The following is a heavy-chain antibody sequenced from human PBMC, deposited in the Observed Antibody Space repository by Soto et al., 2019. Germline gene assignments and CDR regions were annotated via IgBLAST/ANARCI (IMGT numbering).Heavy chain of an antibody. V-gene: IGHV4-61*03. CDR3: AGGTDGKKVAY. J-gene: IGHJ4*02. CDR1: GGSVSSEHYY. D-gene: IGHD5-12*01. CDR2: FYYTGST. Sequence: SETLSLTCTVSGGSVSSEHYYWNWIRQPPGKGLEWIGYFYYTGSTNYNPSLESRLTMSVDMSKNHFSLKLSSVTAADTAVYYCAGGTDGKKVAYWGQGTLVT.